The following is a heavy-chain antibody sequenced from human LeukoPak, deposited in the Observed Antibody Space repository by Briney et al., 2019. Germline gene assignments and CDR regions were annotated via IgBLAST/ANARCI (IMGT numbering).Heavy chain of an antibody. V-gene: IGHV4-59*01. CDR1: GGSISGYY. CDR2: VYNSGNS. J-gene: IGHJ4*02. D-gene: IGHD6-13*01. Sequence: SETLSLTCTVSGGSISGYYWSGIRQPPGKGLEWIGYVYNSGNSDYNPSLKSRVSILVDTSKNQLSLKLSSVTAADTAVYYCARAHSNNWRFDYWGQGTLVTVSS. CDR3: ARAHSNNWRFDY.